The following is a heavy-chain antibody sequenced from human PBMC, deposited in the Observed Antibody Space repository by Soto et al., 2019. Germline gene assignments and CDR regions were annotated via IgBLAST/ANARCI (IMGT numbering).Heavy chain of an antibody. J-gene: IGHJ4*02. CDR3: VKDVMYAGLRRFDL. V-gene: IGHV3-23*01. D-gene: IGHD2-8*02. CDR2: ISGGSTIT. Sequence: GGSLRLSCTASGFSFSNYALSWVRQSPGKGLEWVSSISGGSTITYFADSVTGRFTISRDNSKNTLYLQMDSPRADDTAVYYCVKDVMYAGLRRFDLWRQGTLVTVSS. CDR1: GFSFSNYA.